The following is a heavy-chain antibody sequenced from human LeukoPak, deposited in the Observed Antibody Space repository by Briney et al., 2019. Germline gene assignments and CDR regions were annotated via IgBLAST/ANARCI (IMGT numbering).Heavy chain of an antibody. J-gene: IGHJ3*01. V-gene: IGHV3-23*01. CDR2: ISGSGGRT. CDR1: GFTFSSYA. CDR3: ARADSSSWPGEAFDA. D-gene: IGHD6-13*01. Sequence: PGGSLRLSCAASGFTFSSYAMSWVRQAPGKGLEWVSGISGSGGRTYYADSVKGRFTISRDNSKNTVYLQMNSLRAEDTAVYYCARADSSSWPGEAFDAWGQGTMVTVSS.